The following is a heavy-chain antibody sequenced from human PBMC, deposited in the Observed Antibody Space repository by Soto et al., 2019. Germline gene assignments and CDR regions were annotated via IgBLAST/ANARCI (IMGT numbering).Heavy chain of an antibody. CDR2: IIPIFGTA. CDR1: GGPFSSYA. CDR3: ASPSRDGYNGFDY. D-gene: IGHD5-12*01. J-gene: IGHJ4*02. V-gene: IGHV1-69*13. Sequence: SVKVCFKASGGPFSSYAISLGRQAPGQGLEWMGGIIPIFGTANYAQKFQGRVTITADESTSTAYMELSSLRSEDTAVYYCASPSRDGYNGFDYWGQGTLVTVSS.